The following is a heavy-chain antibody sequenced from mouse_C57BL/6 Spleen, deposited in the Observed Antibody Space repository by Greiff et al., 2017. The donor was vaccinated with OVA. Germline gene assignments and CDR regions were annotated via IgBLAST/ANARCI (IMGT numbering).Heavy chain of an antibody. CDR1: GFTFSSYG. V-gene: IGHV5-6*01. J-gene: IGHJ2*01. CDR2: ISSGGSYT. D-gene: IGHD2-1*01. Sequence: EVQGVESGGDLVKPGGSLKLSCAASGFTFSSYGMSWVRQTPDKRLEWVATISSGGSYTYYPDSVKGRFTISRDNAKNTLYLQMSSLKSEDTAMYYCARVYGNYGFFGYWGQGATLTVSS. CDR3: ARVYGNYGFFGY.